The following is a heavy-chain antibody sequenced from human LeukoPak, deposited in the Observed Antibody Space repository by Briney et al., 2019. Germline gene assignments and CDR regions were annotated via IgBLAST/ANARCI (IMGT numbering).Heavy chain of an antibody. CDR1: GGSISSYS. D-gene: IGHD3-16*01. Sequence: PSETLSLTCTVSGGSISSYSWSWIRQPPGKGLEWIGYIYHSGSTYYNPSLKSRVTISVDRSKNQFSLKLSSVTAADTAVYYCARAYYDYVWGRPVYYFDYWGQGTLVTVSS. V-gene: IGHV4-30-2*01. J-gene: IGHJ4*02. CDR2: IYHSGST. CDR3: ARAYYDYVWGRPVYYFDY.